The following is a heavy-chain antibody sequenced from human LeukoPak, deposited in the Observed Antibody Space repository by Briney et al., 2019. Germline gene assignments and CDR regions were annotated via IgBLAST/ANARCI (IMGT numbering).Heavy chain of an antibody. J-gene: IGHJ5*02. D-gene: IGHD3-16*01. Sequence: GASVKVSCKASVWTFTSYVISWVRQAPGQGLEWMGWMIPIFGTANYAQKFHGRVPITADESTSTAYMELSSLSCEGTAVYHWARALIVGGTSFFSWGQGNLVTVSS. V-gene: IGHV1-69*01. CDR1: VWTFTSYV. CDR2: MIPIFGTA. CDR3: ARALIVGGTSFFS.